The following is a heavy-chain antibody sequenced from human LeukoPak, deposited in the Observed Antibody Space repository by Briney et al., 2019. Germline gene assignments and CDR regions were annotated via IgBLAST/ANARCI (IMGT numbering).Heavy chain of an antibody. CDR1: GFTFSSYS. J-gene: IGHJ4*02. CDR2: ISSSSSYI. Sequence: PGGSLRFSCAASGFTFSSYSMNWVRQAPGKGLEWVSYISSSSSYIYYAYSVKGRFTISRDNAKNSLYLQMNSLRAEDTAVYYCARNYGSGNYWGQGTLVTVSS. D-gene: IGHD3-10*01. V-gene: IGHV3-21*01. CDR3: ARNYGSGNY.